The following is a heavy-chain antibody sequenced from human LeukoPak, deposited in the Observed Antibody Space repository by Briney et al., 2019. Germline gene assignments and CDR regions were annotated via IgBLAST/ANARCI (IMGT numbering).Heavy chain of an antibody. CDR2: ISYDGHT. CDR3: AKERGSTTHFDY. Sequence: PGRSLRLSCAASGFTFSTYGMHWVRQAPGQGLEWVTVISYDGHTNYADSVKGRFTISRDNSKNTLYLQMNGLRDEDTAVYYCAKERGSTTHFDYWGQGTLVTVSS. D-gene: IGHD2-2*01. V-gene: IGHV3-30*18. J-gene: IGHJ4*02. CDR1: GFTFSTYG.